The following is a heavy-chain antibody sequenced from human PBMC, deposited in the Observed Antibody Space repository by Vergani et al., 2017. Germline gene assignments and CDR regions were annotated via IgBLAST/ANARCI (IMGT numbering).Heavy chain of an antibody. CDR3: ARRDSSSLALDY. Sequence: EVQLVESGGGLVQPGGSLRLSCAASGFTFSTYDMNWVRQATGKGLEWVSAIGTAGDTYYPGSVKGRFTISREIAKNSLYLQMNGLRAGDTAVYYCARRDSSSLALDYWGQGTLVTVSS. V-gene: IGHV3-13*01. CDR2: IGTAGDT. CDR1: GFTFSTYD. D-gene: IGHD6-6*01. J-gene: IGHJ4*02.